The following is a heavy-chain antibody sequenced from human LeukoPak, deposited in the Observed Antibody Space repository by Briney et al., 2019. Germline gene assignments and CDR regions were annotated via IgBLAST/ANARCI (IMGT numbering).Heavy chain of an antibody. CDR3: ARQGMVRVNPTYRIYYYYYYMDV. V-gene: IGHV4-34*01. D-gene: IGHD3-10*01. CDR2: IKHSGST. Sequence: KSSETLSLTCAVYGGSFSGYYWSWIRQPPGKGLEWIGEIKHSGSTNYNPSLKSRVTVSVDTSKNQFSLKLSSVTAADTAVYYCARQGMVRVNPTYRIYYYYYYMDVWGKGTTVTISS. CDR1: GGSFSGYY. J-gene: IGHJ6*03.